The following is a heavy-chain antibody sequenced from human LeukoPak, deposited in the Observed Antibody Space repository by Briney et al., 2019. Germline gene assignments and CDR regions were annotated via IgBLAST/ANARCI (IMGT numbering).Heavy chain of an antibody. V-gene: IGHV5-51*01. Sequence: RESPKVSCKGSGYSLTRCWVGRVRHMPGKGLQWMTIIYPGDSDTRYSPSFQGQVTISADKSISTAYLQWSSLKASDTAMYYCAKYYEFSSSSEVGFDYWGQGTLVTVSS. CDR3: AKYYEFSSSSEVGFDY. CDR1: GYSLTRCW. J-gene: IGHJ4*02. D-gene: IGHD3-3*01. CDR2: IYPGDSDT.